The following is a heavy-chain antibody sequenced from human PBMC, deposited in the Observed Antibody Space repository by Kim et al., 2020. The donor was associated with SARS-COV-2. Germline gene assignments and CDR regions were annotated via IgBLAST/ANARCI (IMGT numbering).Heavy chain of an antibody. D-gene: IGHD1-1*01. V-gene: IGHV4-4*02. CDR3: ARGYGLYSYMDV. Sequence: NSSPSLKGRVTISVDKSKNQFSLKLSSVTAADTAVYYCARGYGLYSYMDVWGKGTTVTVSS. J-gene: IGHJ6*03.